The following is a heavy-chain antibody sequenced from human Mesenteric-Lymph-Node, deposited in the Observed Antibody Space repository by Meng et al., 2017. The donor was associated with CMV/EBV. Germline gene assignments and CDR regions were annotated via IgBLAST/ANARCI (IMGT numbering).Heavy chain of an antibody. CDR2: ISGSGRRM. CDR1: GFSFSSYW. D-gene: IGHD3-22*01. J-gene: IGHJ4*02. Sequence: GESLKISCVGSGFSFSSYWMSWVRQVPGKGLEWVSSISGSGRRMYYADSVKGRFTISRDNAKNSLYLQMNSLRAEDTAVYYCASALEYYYDSSVSGIDYWGQGTRVTVSS. CDR3: ASALEYYYDSSVSGIDY. V-gene: IGHV3-21*01.